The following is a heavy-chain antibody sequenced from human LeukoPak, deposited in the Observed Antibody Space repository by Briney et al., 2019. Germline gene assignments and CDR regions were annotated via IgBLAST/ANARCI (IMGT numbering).Heavy chain of an antibody. D-gene: IGHD6-13*01. Sequence: ASVKVSCKASGYIFTSYAMHWVGQARGQRVEWMGWINTGNGNTKFSQKFQGRVTITRDTSASTAYMELSSLRSEDTAVYYCAKYSSSWHFDYWGQGTLVTVSS. CDR1: GYIFTSYA. J-gene: IGHJ4*02. V-gene: IGHV1-3*04. CDR3: AKYSSSWHFDY. CDR2: INTGNGNT.